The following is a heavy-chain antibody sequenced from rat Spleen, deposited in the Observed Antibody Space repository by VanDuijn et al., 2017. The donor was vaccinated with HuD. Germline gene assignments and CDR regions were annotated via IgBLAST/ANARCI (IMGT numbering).Heavy chain of an antibody. Sequence: VQLKESGPGLVQPSQTLSLTCTVSGFSLTSYGVSWVRQPPGKGLEWMGAMWNTGGTSYNSALKSRLSISRDTSKSQVFLKMSSLQTEDTATYHCARAPGNGYVMDAWGQGTAVTVSS. V-gene: IGHV2-32*01. D-gene: IGHD5-1*01. CDR2: MWNTGGT. J-gene: IGHJ4*01. CDR3: ARAPGNGYVMDA. CDR1: GFSLTSYG.